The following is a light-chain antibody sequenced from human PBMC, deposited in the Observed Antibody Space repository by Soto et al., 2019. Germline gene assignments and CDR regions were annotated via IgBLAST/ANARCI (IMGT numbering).Light chain of an antibody. CDR2: GAS. CDR3: QQYNKWPLT. CDR1: QSVSSN. J-gene: IGKJ4*01. V-gene: IGKV3-15*01. Sequence: EVVMTQSPATVSVSPGERATLSCRASQSVSSNLAWYRQKPGQAPRLLLYGASTRATSISDRFSGSGSGTELTLTISSLQSEDVAVYYCQQYNKWPLTFGGGTKVEIK.